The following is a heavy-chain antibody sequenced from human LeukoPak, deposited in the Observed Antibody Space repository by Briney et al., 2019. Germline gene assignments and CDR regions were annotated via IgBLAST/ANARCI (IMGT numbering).Heavy chain of an antibody. V-gene: IGHV3-11*01. Sequence: PGESLRLSCAASGFTFSDYYMSWIRQAPGKGLEWVSYISSSGSTIYYADSVKGRFTISRDNAKNSLYLQMNSLRAEDTAVYYCARDRLRIFGVVIYMFDYWGQGTLVTVSS. J-gene: IGHJ4*02. CDR3: ARDRLRIFGVVIYMFDY. CDR2: ISSSGSTI. D-gene: IGHD3-3*01. CDR1: GFTFSDYY.